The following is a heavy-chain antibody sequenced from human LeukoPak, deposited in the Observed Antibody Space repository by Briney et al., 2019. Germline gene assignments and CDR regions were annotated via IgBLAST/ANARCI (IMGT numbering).Heavy chain of an antibody. CDR2: ISSSSSYI. Sequence: GGSLRLSCAASGFTFSSYSMNWVRQAPGKGLEWVSSISSSSSYIYYADSVKGRFTISRDNAKNSLYLQMNSLRAEDTAVYYCARVQQTGYSYGPYYLDYWGQGTLVTVSS. J-gene: IGHJ4*02. CDR3: ARVQQTGYSYGPYYLDY. V-gene: IGHV3-21*01. D-gene: IGHD5-18*01. CDR1: GFTFSSYS.